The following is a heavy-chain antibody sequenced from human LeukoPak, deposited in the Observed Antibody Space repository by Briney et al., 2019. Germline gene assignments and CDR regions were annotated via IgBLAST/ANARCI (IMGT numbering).Heavy chain of an antibody. CDR2: ITADGGST. D-gene: IGHD6-19*01. J-gene: IGHJ4*02. CDR1: GFTFRSYA. CDR3: AKAPWLAPFDY. Sequence: GGSPRLSCAVSGFTFRSYAMNWVRQAPGKGLEWVAAITADGGSTHYTTSVKGRFIISRDTPKNTLSLQMNSLRTEDTAVYYCAKAPWLAPFDYWGQGTLVTVSS. V-gene: IGHV3-23*01.